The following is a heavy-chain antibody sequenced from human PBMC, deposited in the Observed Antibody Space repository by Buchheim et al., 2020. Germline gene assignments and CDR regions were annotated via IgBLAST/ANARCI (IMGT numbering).Heavy chain of an antibody. J-gene: IGHJ2*01. CDR2: ISSSSSYI. Sequence: EVQLVESGGGLVKPGGSLRLSCAASGFTFSSYSMNWVRQAPGKGLEWVSSISSSSSYIYYADSVKGRFTISRDNAKNSLYLQMNSLRAEDTAVYYCARDPFCTNGVCYGYFDLWGRGTL. V-gene: IGHV3-21*01. CDR3: ARDPFCTNGVCYGYFDL. D-gene: IGHD2-8*01. CDR1: GFTFSSYS.